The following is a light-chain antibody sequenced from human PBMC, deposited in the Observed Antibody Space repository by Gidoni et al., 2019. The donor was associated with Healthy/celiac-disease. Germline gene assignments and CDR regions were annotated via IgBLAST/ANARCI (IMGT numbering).Light chain of an antibody. CDR1: QSVRSSY. J-gene: IGKJ2*01. CDR2: DAS. CDR3: QQYGSSPYT. Sequence: EIVLTQSPATLSLSPGERATLTCGASQSVRSSYLAWYQQKPGLAPRLLIYDASSRATGIPDRFSPSGSGTDFTLTISRLEPEDFAVYYCQQYGSSPYTFGQGTKLEIK. V-gene: IGKV3D-20*01.